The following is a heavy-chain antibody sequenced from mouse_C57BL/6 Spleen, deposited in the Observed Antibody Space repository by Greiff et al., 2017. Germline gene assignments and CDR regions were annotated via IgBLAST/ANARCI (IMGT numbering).Heavy chain of an antibody. V-gene: IGHV2-5*01. CDR1: GFSLTSYG. J-gene: IGHJ4*01. CDR3: AKKFGNYGLYAMDY. D-gene: IGHD2-1*01. Sequence: QVQLKESGPGLVQPSQSLSITCTVSGFSLTSYGVHWVRQSPGKGLEWLGVIWRGGSTDYNAAFMSRLSITKDNSKSQVFFKMNSLQADDTAIYYCAKKFGNYGLYAMDYWGQGTSVTVSS. CDR2: IWRGGST.